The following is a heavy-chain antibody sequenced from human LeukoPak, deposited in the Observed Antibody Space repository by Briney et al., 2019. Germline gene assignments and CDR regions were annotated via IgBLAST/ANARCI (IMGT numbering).Heavy chain of an antibody. D-gene: IGHD3-9*01. Sequence: GGSLRLCCAASGFTFTSYAMSWVRQAPGKGLERVSAISGSGGSTYYADSVKGRFTISRDNSKNTLYLQMNSLRAEDTAVYYCAKPYDILTGYYSPFDYWGQGTLVTVSS. CDR1: GFTFTSYA. J-gene: IGHJ4*02. V-gene: IGHV3-23*01. CDR3: AKPYDILTGYYSPFDY. CDR2: ISGSGGST.